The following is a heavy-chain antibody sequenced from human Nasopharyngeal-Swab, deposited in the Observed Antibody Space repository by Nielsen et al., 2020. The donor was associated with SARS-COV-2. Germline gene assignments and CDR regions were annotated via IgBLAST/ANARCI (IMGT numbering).Heavy chain of an antibody. CDR1: GGSISSGGYY. Sequence: SETLSLTCTVSGGSISSGGYYWSWIRQHPGKGLEWIGYIYYSGSTYYNPSLKSRVTISVDTSKNQFSLKLSSVTAADTAVYYCAREFVVVPAANREIDYWGQGTLVTVSS. CDR2: IYYSGST. J-gene: IGHJ4*02. CDR3: AREFVVVPAANREIDY. D-gene: IGHD2-2*01. V-gene: IGHV4-31*03.